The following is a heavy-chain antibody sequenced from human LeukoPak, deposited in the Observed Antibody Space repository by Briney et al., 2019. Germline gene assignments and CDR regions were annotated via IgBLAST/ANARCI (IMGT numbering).Heavy chain of an antibody. Sequence: GGSLRLSCAASGFTFDDYGMSWVRQAPGKGLVWVSRINSDGSSTSYADSVKGRFTISRDNAKNTLYLQMNSLRAEDTAVYYCARVGDYYDSSGYYSFFDAFDIWGQGTMVTVSS. J-gene: IGHJ3*02. D-gene: IGHD3-22*01. CDR1: GFTFDDYG. CDR2: INSDGSST. CDR3: ARVGDYYDSSGYYSFFDAFDI. V-gene: IGHV3-74*01.